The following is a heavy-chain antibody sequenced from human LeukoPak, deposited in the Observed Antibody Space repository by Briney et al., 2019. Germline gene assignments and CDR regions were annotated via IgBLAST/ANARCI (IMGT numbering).Heavy chain of an antibody. D-gene: IGHD2-2*01. CDR2: IIPILGIA. CDR1: GGTFSSNA. CDR3: ARVGANCSSASCSNWFDP. J-gene: IGHJ5*02. Sequence: SVKVSCKASGGTFSSNAISWVRQAPGQGLEWMGRIIPILGIANYAQKFQGRVTITADKSTSTAYMELSSLRSEDTAVYYCARVGANCSSASCSNWFDPWGQGTLVTVSS. V-gene: IGHV1-69*04.